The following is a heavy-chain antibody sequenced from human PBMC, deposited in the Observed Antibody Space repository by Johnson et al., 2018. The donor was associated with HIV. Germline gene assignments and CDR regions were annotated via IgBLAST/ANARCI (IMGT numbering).Heavy chain of an antibody. V-gene: IGHV3-66*01. D-gene: IGHD3-9*01. Sequence: EVQLLESGGGLVQPGGSLRLSCAASGFTVSSNYMSWVRQAPGKGLEWVSVIYSGATTYYADSVKGRFTISRDNSKNTLYLQMNSLRADDTAVYYCAKDLRVFDWFNAYDAFDIWGQGTMVTVSS. CDR2: IYSGATT. J-gene: IGHJ3*02. CDR3: AKDLRVFDWFNAYDAFDI. CDR1: GFTVSSNY.